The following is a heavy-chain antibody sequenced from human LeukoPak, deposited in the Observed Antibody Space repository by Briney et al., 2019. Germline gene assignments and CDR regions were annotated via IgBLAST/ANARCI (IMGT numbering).Heavy chain of an antibody. J-gene: IGHJ4*02. CDR2: IYPGDSDT. CDR3: ARSGDSGSYYDNFDY. Sequence: GESLKISCKGSGYSFTSYWIGWGRQMPGKGLEWRGIIYPGDSDTRYSPSFQGQVTISADTSISTAYLQWSSLKASDTAMYYCARSGDSGSYYDNFDYWGQGTLVTVSS. D-gene: IGHD1-26*01. CDR1: GYSFTSYW. V-gene: IGHV5-51*01.